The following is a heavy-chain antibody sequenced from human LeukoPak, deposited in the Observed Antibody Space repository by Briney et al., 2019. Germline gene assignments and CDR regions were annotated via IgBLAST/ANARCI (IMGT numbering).Heavy chain of an antibody. J-gene: IGHJ4*02. V-gene: IGHV4-39*07. CDR2: IYHGGST. CDR3: ASRSSIWSGYQDTLYYFDS. Sequence: SETLSLTCTVSGGSISSSSYYWGWIRQPPGKGLEWIGTIYHGGSTYYNPSLKSRVTISVDTSKNQFSLKLSSVTAADTAVYYCASRSSIWSGYQDTLYYFDSWGQGTLVTVSS. CDR1: GGSISSSSYY. D-gene: IGHD3-3*01.